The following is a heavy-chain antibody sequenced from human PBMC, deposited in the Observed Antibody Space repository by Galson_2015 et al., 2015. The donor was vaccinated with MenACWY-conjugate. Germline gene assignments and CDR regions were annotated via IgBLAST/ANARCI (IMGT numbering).Heavy chain of an antibody. V-gene: IGHV3-7*01. J-gene: IGHJ4*02. CDR2: IKQDGSAK. D-gene: IGHD2-2*01. CDR1: GFTFSTHW. Sequence: CAASGFTFSTHWMGWVRQAPGKGLEWVANIKQDGSAKYYVDSVKGRFTISRDNAKNSLYLRMNSLRAEDTAVYYCAVYCSSTRCYGASGGYWGQGTLVTVSS. CDR3: AVYCSSTRCYGASGGY.